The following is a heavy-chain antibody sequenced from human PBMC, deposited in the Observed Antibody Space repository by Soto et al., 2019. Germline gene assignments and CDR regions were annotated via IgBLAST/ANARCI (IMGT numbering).Heavy chain of an antibody. D-gene: IGHD1-20*01. Sequence: PGGSLRLSCPASGFTFSSYTMSWVRQAPGKGLEWISAVSGSGGSTYYADSVKGRFTISRDNSKDTLYLQMNNLRAEDTAVYYCAKPPDYNWNDYWGQGTLVTVS. CDR1: GFTFSSYT. CDR3: AKPPDYNWNDY. CDR2: VSGSGGST. J-gene: IGHJ4*02. V-gene: IGHV3-23*01.